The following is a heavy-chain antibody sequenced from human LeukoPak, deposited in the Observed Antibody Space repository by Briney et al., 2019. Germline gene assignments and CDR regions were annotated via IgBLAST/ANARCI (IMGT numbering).Heavy chain of an antibody. CDR1: GFTLNSHW. D-gene: IGHD2-15*01. J-gene: IGHJ5*02. CDR3: TRRVSATRWFDP. CDR2: INSDGSTT. Sequence: GGSLRLSCAASGFTLNSHWMHWVRQAPGKGLVWVSRINSDGSTTNYADSVKGRFTISRDNAENTLYLQMNSLRVEDTAVYYCTRRVSATRWFDPWGRGTLVTVSS. V-gene: IGHV3-74*01.